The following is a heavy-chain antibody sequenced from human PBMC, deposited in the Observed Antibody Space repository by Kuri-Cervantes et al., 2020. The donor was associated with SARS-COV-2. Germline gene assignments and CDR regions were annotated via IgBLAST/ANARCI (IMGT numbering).Heavy chain of an antibody. CDR3: ARDGNYYDSTDHAIDS. J-gene: IGHJ4*02. CDR1: GFSFSGYG. D-gene: IGHD3-22*01. V-gene: IGHV3-33*08. Sequence: GESLKISCAASGFSFSGYGFHWVRQAPGKGLEWVAVMWYDGTNKFYADSVKGRFTIFRDNSKNTVYLQMDSLRGEDTATYYCARDGNYYDSTDHAIDSWGQGTLVTVSS. CDR2: MWYDGTNK.